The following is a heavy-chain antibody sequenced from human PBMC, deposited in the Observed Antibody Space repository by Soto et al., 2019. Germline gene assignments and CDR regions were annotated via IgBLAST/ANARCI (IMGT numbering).Heavy chain of an antibody. CDR1: GYTFTNYG. D-gene: IGHD3-3*01. Sequence: QVHLVQSGAEVTKPGASVKVSCKASGYTFTNYGINWVRRAPGQGLEWMGWISAHSGDTKYAQRFRDRVTMTTDTSTTTAYLELRSLTSDDTAVYYGARTITMRFLAPARWGQGTLVTVSS. V-gene: IGHV1-18*01. J-gene: IGHJ4*02. CDR3: ARTITMRFLAPAR. CDR2: ISAHSGDT.